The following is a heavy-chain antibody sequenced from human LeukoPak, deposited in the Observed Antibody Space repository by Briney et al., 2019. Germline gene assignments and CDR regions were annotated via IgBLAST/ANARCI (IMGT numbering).Heavy chain of an antibody. D-gene: IGHD3-22*01. CDR1: GFTVSSNY. J-gene: IGHJ4*02. CDR3: ARDPYYDSSGYLD. V-gene: IGHV3-53*01. Sequence: PGGSLRLSCAASGFTVSSNYMSWVRQAPGKGLEWVSVIYSGGSTYYADSVKGRFTISRDNSKNTLYLQMNSLRAENTAMYYCARDPYYDSSGYLDWGQGTLVTVSS. CDR2: IYSGGST.